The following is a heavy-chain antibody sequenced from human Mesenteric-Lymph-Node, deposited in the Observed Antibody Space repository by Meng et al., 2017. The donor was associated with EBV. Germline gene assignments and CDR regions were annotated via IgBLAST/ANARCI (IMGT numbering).Heavy chain of an antibody. CDR2: ISGSGGTT. J-gene: IGHJ4*02. V-gene: IGHV3-23*01. CDR3: ANVPYSY. Sequence: VELWESGGGLVRPGGSRSLTCAGHGFTFEDYGMSWVRQAPGQGLEWVSGISGSGGTTYYADSVKGRFTVSRDNPGNTLSLQMNNLRVEDTAVYYCANVPYSYWGQGTLVTVSS. D-gene: IGHD4-11*01. CDR1: GFTFEDYG.